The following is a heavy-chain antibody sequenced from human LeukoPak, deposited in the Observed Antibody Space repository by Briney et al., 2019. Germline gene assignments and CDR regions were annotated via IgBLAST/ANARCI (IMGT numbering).Heavy chain of an antibody. V-gene: IGHV3-23*01. CDR2: IGGSGGTT. Sequence: GGSLRLSCAASGFTFSSYAMSWVRQAPGKGLEWVSDIGGSGGTTYYADSVRGRFTISRDNSKNTLYLEMNSLSAEDTAVYYCAKKSPYTSSRVDNYYFYYGMDVWGQGTTVTVSS. J-gene: IGHJ6*02. D-gene: IGHD6-13*01. CDR3: AKKSPYTSSRVDNYYFYYGMDV. CDR1: GFTFSSYA.